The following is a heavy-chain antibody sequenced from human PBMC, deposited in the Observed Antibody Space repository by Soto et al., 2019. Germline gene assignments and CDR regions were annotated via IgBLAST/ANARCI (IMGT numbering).Heavy chain of an antibody. CDR2: ISGNSDTI. CDR3: AKDVNVVSSGWFDS. V-gene: IGHV3-9*01. CDR1: GFTFDHYA. D-gene: IGHD2-15*01. J-gene: IGHJ5*01. Sequence: DVQLVESGGSLVQPGRSLRLSCATSGFTFDHYAMHWVRQLPGEGLEWVSTISGNSDTIDYADSVKGRFTIARDNAKRSLYLQMNSLRPDDSATYYCAKDVNVVSSGWFDSWGQGTLAIVTS.